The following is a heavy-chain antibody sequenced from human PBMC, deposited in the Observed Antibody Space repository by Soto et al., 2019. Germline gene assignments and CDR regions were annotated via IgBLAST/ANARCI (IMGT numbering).Heavy chain of an antibody. CDR2: INAGNGNT. CDR1: GYTFTGYA. V-gene: IGHV1-3*05. CDR3: ARAVAVPADFDY. Sequence: QVQLVQSGAEEKKPGASVKVSCKASGYTFTGYAMHWVRQAPGQRLEWMGWINAGNGNTKYSQKFQGRVTITRDTPAITAYMELSSLRSEDTAVFYCARAVAVPADFDYWGQGTLVTVSS. D-gene: IGHD6-19*01. J-gene: IGHJ4*02.